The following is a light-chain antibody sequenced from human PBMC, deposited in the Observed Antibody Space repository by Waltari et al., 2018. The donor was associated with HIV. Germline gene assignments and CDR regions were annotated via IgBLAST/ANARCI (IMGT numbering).Light chain of an antibody. CDR3: VLYMGGGIAV. CDR1: SGSVSTSYY. J-gene: IGLJ3*02. Sequence: QTVVTQEQSFSVSPGGTVTLTCGLRSGSVSTSYYPSWYQQTPGQPPRTLIYRTYSRSSGGPGRFAGSILGSTAARTITGAQVDDESDYYCVLYMGGGIAVFGGGTKLTVL. V-gene: IGLV8-61*01. CDR2: RTY.